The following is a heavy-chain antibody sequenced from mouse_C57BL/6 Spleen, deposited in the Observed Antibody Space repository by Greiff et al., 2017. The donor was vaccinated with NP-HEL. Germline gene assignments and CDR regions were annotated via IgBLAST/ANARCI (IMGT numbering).Heavy chain of an antibody. CDR2: IHPSDSDT. CDR3: AICSNYLYYAMDY. CDR1: GYTFTSYW. Sequence: QVQLKQPGAELVKPGASVKVSCKASGYTFTSYWMHWVKQRPGQGLEWIGRIHPSDSDTNYNQKFKGKATLTVDKSSSTAYMQLSSLTSEDSAVYYCAICSNYLYYAMDYWGQGTSVTVSS. J-gene: IGHJ4*01. V-gene: IGHV1-74*01. D-gene: IGHD2-5*01.